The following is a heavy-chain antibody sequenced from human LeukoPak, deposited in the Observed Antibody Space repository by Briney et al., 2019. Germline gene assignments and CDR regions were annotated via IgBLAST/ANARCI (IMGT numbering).Heavy chain of an antibody. CDR1: GYTFTSYD. CDR3: ARGPLFWSGYSDDAFDI. J-gene: IGHJ3*02. D-gene: IGHD3-3*01. CDR2: MNPNSGNT. V-gene: IGHV1-8*01. Sequence: GASVKVSCKASGYTFTSYDINWVRQATGQGLEWMGWMNPNSGNTGYAQKFQGRVTITRNTSISTAYMELSSLRSEDTAVYYCARGPLFWSGYSDDAFDIWGQGTMVTVSS.